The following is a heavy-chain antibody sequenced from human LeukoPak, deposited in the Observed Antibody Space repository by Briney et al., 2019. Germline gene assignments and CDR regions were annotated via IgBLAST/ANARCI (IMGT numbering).Heavy chain of an antibody. D-gene: IGHD4-17*01. J-gene: IGHJ4*02. CDR2: LSGDGSST. CDR3: ARASTTVPNLLDN. V-gene: IGHV3-74*01. Sequence: QPGGSLRLSCVASGFTFSTYWMHWVRQAPGKGLLWVSRLSGDGSSTRFADSLKGRFTISRDNARNTLYLQMNSLRAEDTAVYFCARASTTVPNLLDNGGQGTLVTVSS. CDR1: GFTFSTYW.